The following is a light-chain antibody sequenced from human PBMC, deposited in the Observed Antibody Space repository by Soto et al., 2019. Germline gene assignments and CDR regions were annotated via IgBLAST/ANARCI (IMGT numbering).Light chain of an antibody. CDR3: QQSFSTPAT. Sequence: DIQMTQSPSSLSASVGDRVTITCRASQSISRSLNWWQQKPGKAPKLLIYAASTLYPGVPSRFSGSGSGTYFTLTISSLQPEDFATYYCQQSFSTPATFGGGTQVEI. J-gene: IGKJ4*01. CDR2: AAS. CDR1: QSISRS. V-gene: IGKV1-39*01.